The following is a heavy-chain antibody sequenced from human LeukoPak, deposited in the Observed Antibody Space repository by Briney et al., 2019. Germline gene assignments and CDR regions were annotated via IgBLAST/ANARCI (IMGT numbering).Heavy chain of an antibody. D-gene: IGHD2-15*01. CDR3: ARGDAYCSGGSCHSGNFDQ. J-gene: IGHJ4*02. V-gene: IGHV1-18*01. Sequence: GASVKVSCKASGYTFTSYGISWVRQAPGQGLEWMGWISGYNGNTNYAQKLQGRVTMTTDTSTSTAYMELRGLRSDDTAVYYCARGDAYCSGGSCHSGNFDQWGQGTLVTVSS. CDR2: ISGYNGNT. CDR1: GYTFTSYG.